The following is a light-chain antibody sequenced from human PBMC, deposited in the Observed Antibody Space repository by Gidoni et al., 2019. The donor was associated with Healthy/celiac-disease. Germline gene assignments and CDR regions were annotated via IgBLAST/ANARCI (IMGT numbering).Light chain of an antibody. J-gene: IGLJ2*01. CDR1: SRDGGGYNY. V-gene: IGLV2-11*01. CDR2: DVS. Sequence: QSALTQPSSVSGSPGPSVTISCTGTSRDGGGYNYVSWYQQPPGEATKLLIYDVSKLPSGVPDRFSGSKSGNTASLTISGLYAEDEADYYCCSFAGSYTFVVFGGGTKLTVL. CDR3: CSFAGSYTFVV.